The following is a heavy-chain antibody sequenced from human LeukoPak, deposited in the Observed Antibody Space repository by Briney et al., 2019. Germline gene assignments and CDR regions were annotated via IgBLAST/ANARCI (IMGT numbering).Heavy chain of an antibody. D-gene: IGHD6-6*01. V-gene: IGHV3-33*08. CDR1: GFTFRTYS. CDR2: IWYDGSNK. Sequence: GGSLRLSCAASGFTFRTYSMKWVRQAPGKGLEWVAVIWYDGSNKYYADSVKGRFTISRDNSKNTLYLQMNSLRAEDTAVYYCARALSTAARTTQFDYWGQGTLVTVSS. J-gene: IGHJ4*02. CDR3: ARALSTAARTTQFDY.